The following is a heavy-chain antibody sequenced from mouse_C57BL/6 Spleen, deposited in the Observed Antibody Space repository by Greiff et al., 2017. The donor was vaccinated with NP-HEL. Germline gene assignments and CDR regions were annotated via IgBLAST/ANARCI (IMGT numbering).Heavy chain of an antibody. CDR2: ISYSGST. V-gene: IGHV3-8*01. Sequence: EVKVVESGPGLAKPSQTLSLTCSVTGYSITSDYWNWIRKFPGNKLEYMGYISYSGSTYYNPSLKSRISITRDTSKNQYYLQLNSVTTEDTATYYCARSSYYYGSSLWYFDVWGTGTTVTVSS. CDR3: ARSSYYYGSSLWYFDV. CDR1: GYSITSDY. J-gene: IGHJ1*03. D-gene: IGHD1-1*01.